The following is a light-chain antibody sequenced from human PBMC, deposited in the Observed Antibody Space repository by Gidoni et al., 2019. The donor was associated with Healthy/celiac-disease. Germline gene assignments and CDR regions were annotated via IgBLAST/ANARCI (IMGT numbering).Light chain of an antibody. CDR2: EVS. J-gene: IGLJ3*02. CDR3: SLYTSSSTWV. Sequence: QSALTQPPSVSGSPGQSVTISCTGTSSDVGSYNRVSWYQQPPGTAPTLMIYEVSNRPSGVPDRFSGSKSGNTASLTISGLQAEDEADYYCSLYTSSSTWVFGGGTKLTVL. V-gene: IGLV2-18*01. CDR1: SSDVGSYNR.